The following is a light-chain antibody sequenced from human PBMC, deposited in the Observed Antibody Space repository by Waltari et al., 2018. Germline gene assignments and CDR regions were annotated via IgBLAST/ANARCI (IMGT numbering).Light chain of an antibody. CDR3: QQYGSSPPFT. Sequence: EIVLTQSPGTLSLSPGERATLSCRASQSVSSSYLAWYQQKPGQAPSLLIYGASSRATGIPDSFSGSGSGTDFTLTIRRLEPEDFAVYYCQQYGSSPPFTFGQGTKLEIK. CDR2: GAS. V-gene: IGKV3-20*01. CDR1: QSVSSSY. J-gene: IGKJ2*01.